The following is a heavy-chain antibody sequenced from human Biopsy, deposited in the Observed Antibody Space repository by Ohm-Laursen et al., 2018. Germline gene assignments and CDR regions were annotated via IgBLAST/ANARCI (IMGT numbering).Heavy chain of an antibody. J-gene: IGHJ5*02. CDR3: ARERDP. CDR1: AYSFGDHR. V-gene: IGHV1-2*02. CDR2: IDPKSGGT. Sequence: GSSVKVSCKASAYSFGDHRIHWVRQAPGQGLEWMGWIDPKSGGTNYAQKFQGRVTMTRDTSISTAYMELSRLTSDDTAVYYCARERDPWGQGTLVTVSS.